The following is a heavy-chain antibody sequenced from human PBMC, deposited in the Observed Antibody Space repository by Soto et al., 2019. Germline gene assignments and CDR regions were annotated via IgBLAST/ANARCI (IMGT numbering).Heavy chain of an antibody. V-gene: IGHV2-5*02. Sequence: QITLKESGPAVVKPTQTLTLTCTFSGFSLSSTEMAVGWIRQPPGKALEWLALIYWDDDKGYSPSLNNRLHITKGNSDNQAVLMTTNIVPVETSTNYCAPFLASFRSPSEAFDVWGEG. J-gene: IGHJ3*01. CDR2: IYWDDDK. CDR3: APFLASFRSPSEAFDV. D-gene: IGHD1-26*01. CDR1: GFSLSSTEMA.